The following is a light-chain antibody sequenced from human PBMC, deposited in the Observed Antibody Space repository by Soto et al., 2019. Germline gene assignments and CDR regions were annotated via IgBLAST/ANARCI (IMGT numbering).Light chain of an antibody. CDR3: QSYDNSLSGSGV. V-gene: IGLV1-40*01. Sequence: QSVLTQPPSVSGAPGQRVTISCTGSYANIGAGYEVHWYQQIPGTAPKLLISGHNNRPSGVPDRVFGSKSGTSASLTIIGLQAEDEADYYCQSYDNSLSGSGVFGGGTKLTVL. CDR1: YANIGAGYE. CDR2: GHN. J-gene: IGLJ3*02.